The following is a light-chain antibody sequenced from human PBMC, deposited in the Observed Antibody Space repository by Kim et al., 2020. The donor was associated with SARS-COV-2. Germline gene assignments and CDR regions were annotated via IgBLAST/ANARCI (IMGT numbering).Light chain of an antibody. CDR2: DAS. Sequence: GDRVTITCQASQDIANFLNWYQQKPGEAPKLLIYDASDLEIGVPSRFSGSGSGTHFTFTISSLQPEDIATYYCQQYDNFPITFGQGTRLEIK. CDR1: QDIANF. J-gene: IGKJ5*01. V-gene: IGKV1-33*01. CDR3: QQYDNFPIT.